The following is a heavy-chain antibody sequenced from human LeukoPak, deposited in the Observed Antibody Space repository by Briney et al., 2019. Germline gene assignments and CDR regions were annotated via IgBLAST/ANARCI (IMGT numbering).Heavy chain of an antibody. J-gene: IGHJ4*02. CDR2: IYYSGST. D-gene: IGHD1-1*01. V-gene: IGHV4-31*03. CDR3: ASGDNDPLFDY. CDR1: RGSISSGGYY. Sequence: SETLSLTCNVSRGSISSGGYYWSWIRQHPGKGLEWIGSIYYSGSTNYNPSLQGRVTISLDTSRNQFSLKLSSVTAADTAVYYCASGDNDPLFDYWGQGTLVTVSS.